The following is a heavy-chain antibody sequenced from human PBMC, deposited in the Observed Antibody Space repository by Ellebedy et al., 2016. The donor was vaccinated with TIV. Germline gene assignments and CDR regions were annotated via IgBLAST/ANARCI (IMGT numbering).Heavy chain of an antibody. CDR2: IYSDGRT. CDR3: ARSIPTAGSPYYFAS. Sequence: GESLKISXAASGFIFSSYAMSWVRQAPGKGLGWVSVIYSDGRTYYADSVKGRFTISRDSSKNTLYLQMHSLRAEDTAVYYCARSIPTAGSPYYFASWGQGALVTVSS. V-gene: IGHV3-66*01. CDR1: GFIFSSYA. J-gene: IGHJ4*02. D-gene: IGHD6-13*01.